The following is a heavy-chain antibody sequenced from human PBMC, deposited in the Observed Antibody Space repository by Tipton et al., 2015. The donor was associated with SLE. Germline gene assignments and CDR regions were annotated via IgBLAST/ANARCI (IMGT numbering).Heavy chain of an antibody. CDR2: ISYDGSNK. D-gene: IGHD3-3*01. Sequence: SLRLSCAASGFTFSSYGMHWVRQAPGKGLEWVAVISYDGSNKYYADSVKGRFTISRDNSKNTLYLQMNSLRAGDTAVYYCAMDYDFWSGSVYWGQGTLVTVSS. CDR1: GFTFSSYG. CDR3: AMDYDFWSGSVY. V-gene: IGHV3-30*03. J-gene: IGHJ4*02.